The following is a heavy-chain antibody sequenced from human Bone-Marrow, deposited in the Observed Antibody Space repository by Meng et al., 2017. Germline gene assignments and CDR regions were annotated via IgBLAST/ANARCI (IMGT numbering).Heavy chain of an antibody. D-gene: IGHD5-24*01. V-gene: IGHV4-59*01. Sequence: GSLRLSCTVSGGSINSYHWSWIRQPPGKGLEWIGYIYYNGSPNYNPSLNSRVTISVDTSKNQFSLKLSSVTAADTAVYYCARVLRDGYNYSYWYFDLWGRGTLVTVSS. J-gene: IGHJ2*01. CDR2: IYYNGSP. CDR1: GGSINSYH. CDR3: ARVLRDGYNYSYWYFDL.